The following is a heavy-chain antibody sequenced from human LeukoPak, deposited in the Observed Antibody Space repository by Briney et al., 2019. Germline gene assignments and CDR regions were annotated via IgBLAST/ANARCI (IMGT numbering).Heavy chain of an antibody. Sequence: PGGSLSLSCAASGFTFSSYAMHWVRQAPGKGLEWVAVISYDGSNKYYADSVKGRFTISRGNSKNTLYLQMNSLRAEDTAVYYCASPPSSWDYYFDYWGQGTLVTVSS. CDR2: ISYDGSNK. D-gene: IGHD6-13*01. J-gene: IGHJ4*02. CDR3: ASPPSSWDYYFDY. CDR1: GFTFSSYA. V-gene: IGHV3-30*01.